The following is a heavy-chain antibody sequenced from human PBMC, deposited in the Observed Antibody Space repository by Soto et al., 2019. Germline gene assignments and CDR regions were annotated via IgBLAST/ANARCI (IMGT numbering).Heavy chain of an antibody. V-gene: IGHV1-8*01. CDR2: MNPNSGNT. J-gene: IGHJ3*02. D-gene: IGHD6-19*01. CDR1: GYTFTSYD. CDR3: ASWVGSGDAFDI. Sequence: ASVKVSCKASGYTFTSYDINWVRQATGQGLEWMGWMNPNSGNTGYAQKFQGRVTMTRNTSISTAYMELSSLRSEDTAVYYCASWVGSGDAFDIWGQGTMVTVSS.